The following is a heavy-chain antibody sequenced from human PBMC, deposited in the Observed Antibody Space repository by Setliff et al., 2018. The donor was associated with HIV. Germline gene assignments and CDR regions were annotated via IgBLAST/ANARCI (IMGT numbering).Heavy chain of an antibody. Sequence: PGESLKISCTTSGIIFTDAWMNWVRRAPGKGLEWVGLIKHNSDGGTTDFAAPVKGRFTISRDDSKNTVYLQMNSLKIDDTGLYYCATGPLDYWGQGTLVTVSS. V-gene: IGHV3-15*07. CDR2: IKHNSDGGTT. J-gene: IGHJ4*02. CDR1: GIIFTDAW. CDR3: ATGPLDY.